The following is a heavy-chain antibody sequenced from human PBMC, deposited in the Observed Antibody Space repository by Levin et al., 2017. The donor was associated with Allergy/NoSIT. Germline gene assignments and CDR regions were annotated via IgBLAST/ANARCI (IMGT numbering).Heavy chain of an antibody. J-gene: IGHJ3*02. V-gene: IGHV4-38-2*01. D-gene: IGHD5-18*01. CDR1: GYSISSGYY. CDR3: ARSSFHYGYLLHAFDI. CDR2: ISHSEST. Sequence: PSETLSLTCAVYGYSISSGYYWGWIRQPPGKGLEWIGSISHSESTYYNPSLKSRVTISVDTSKNQFSLKLSSVTAADAAGYSCARSSFHYGYLLHAFDIWGQGTMVTVSS.